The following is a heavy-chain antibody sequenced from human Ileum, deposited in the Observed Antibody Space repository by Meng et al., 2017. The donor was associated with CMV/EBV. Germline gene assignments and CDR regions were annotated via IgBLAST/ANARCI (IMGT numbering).Heavy chain of an antibody. Sequence: SCAASGFIFKTYGMHWVRQAPGKGLEWVAFLRSDGNNIYYVDSVQGRFIISRDDSNDMLYLQMNSLRVEDTAVYYCARRWESLSYFDYWGQGALVTVSS. V-gene: IGHV3-30*02. CDR3: ARRWESLSYFDY. CDR2: LRSDGNNI. D-gene: IGHD1-26*01. CDR1: GFIFKTYG. J-gene: IGHJ4*02.